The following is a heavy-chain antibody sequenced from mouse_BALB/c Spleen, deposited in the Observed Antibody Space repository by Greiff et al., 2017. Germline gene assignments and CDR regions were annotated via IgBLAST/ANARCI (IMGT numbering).Heavy chain of an antibody. CDR3: GGADYGFAY. D-gene: IGHD2-4*01. CDR1: GFNIKDTY. Sequence: EVKLMESGAELVKPGASVKLSCTASGFNIKDTYMHWVKQRPEQGLEWIGRIDPANGITKYDPKFQGKATITADTSSNTAYLQLSSLTSEDTAVYYCGGADYGFAYWGQGTLVTVSA. CDR2: IDPANGIT. J-gene: IGHJ3*01. V-gene: IGHV14-3*02.